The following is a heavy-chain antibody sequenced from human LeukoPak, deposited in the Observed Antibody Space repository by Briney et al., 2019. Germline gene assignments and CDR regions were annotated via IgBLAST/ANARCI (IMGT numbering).Heavy chain of an antibody. CDR1: GFTFSSYG. V-gene: IGHV3-30*18. J-gene: IGHJ3*02. Sequence: GGSLRLSCVASGFTFSSYGMYLVRQAPGKGLEWVAVISYDGSNKYYADSVKGRFTISRDNSKNTLYLQMNSLRAEDTAVYYCANQQGVVTAIRGAFDIWGQGTMVTVSS. CDR3: ANQQGVVTAIRGAFDI. CDR2: ISYDGSNK. D-gene: IGHD2-21*02.